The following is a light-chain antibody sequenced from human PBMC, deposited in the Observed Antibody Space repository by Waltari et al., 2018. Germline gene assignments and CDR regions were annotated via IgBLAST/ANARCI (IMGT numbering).Light chain of an antibody. CDR3: QKYRSLPAT. CDR2: HAS. J-gene: IGKJ1*01. CDR1: QSVGKY. Sequence: EVVLTQSPGTLSLSPGEAATLSCRASQSVGKYLAWYPQRPGQAPRLLIYHASIRATGIPDRFSGSGSETDFSLTISRLEPEDFAVYYCQKYRSLPATFGQGTKVEI. V-gene: IGKV3-20*01.